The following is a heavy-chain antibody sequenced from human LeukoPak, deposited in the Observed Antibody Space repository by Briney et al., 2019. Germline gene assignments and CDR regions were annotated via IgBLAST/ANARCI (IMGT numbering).Heavy chain of an antibody. J-gene: IGHJ6*03. V-gene: IGHV4-34*01. CDR1: GGSFSGYY. Sequence: SETLSLTCAVYGGSFSGYYWSWIRQPPGKGLEWIGEINHSGRTNYNPSLKSRVTISVDTSKNQFSLKLSSVTAADTAVYYCASIAAAGTSYYYMDVWGKGTTVTVSS. CDR2: INHSGRT. CDR3: ASIAAAGTSYYYMDV. D-gene: IGHD6-13*01.